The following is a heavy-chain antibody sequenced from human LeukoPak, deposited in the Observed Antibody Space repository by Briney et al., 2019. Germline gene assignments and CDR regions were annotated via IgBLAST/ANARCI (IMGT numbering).Heavy chain of an antibody. CDR3: ARAKTYYYYMDV. V-gene: IGHV3-11*01. CDR2: TSSSGSTI. J-gene: IGHJ6*03. CDR1: GFTFSYYY. Sequence: GGSLRLSCAASGFTFSYYYMSWIRQATGKGLEWVSYTSSSGSTIYYADSVKGRFTISRDNAKNSLYLQMNSLRAEDTAVYYCARAKTYYYYMDVWGKGTTVTVSS.